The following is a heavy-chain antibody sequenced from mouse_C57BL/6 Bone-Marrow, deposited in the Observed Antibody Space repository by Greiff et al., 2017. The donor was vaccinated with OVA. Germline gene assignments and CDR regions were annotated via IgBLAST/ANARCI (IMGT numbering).Heavy chain of an antibody. J-gene: IGHJ3*01. CDR2: IYPGNSDT. V-gene: IGHV1-5*01. CDR1: GYTFISYW. D-gene: IGHD1-1*01. CDR3: TRSYGSSPWFAY. Sequence: EVQLQQSGTVLARPGGSVKMFCKTSGYTFISYWVHWVKQRPGPGLEWIGAIYPGNSDTSYNQKFKGKAKLTAVTSASTAYMELSSLTNEDSAVYYCTRSYGSSPWFAYWGQGTLVTVSA.